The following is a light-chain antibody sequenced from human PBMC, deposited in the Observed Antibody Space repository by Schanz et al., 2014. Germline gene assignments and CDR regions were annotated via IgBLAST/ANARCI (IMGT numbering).Light chain of an antibody. CDR2: DVN. Sequence: QSALTQPASVSGSPGQSITISCTGTSSDVGGYNYVSWYQHHPGKAPKLMIYDVNNRPSGVSNHFSGSKSANTASLTISGLQAEDEADYYCSSNVGSNNFQFGGGTKLTVL. CDR1: SSDVGGYNY. J-gene: IGLJ3*02. CDR3: SSNVGSNNFQ. V-gene: IGLV2-14*03.